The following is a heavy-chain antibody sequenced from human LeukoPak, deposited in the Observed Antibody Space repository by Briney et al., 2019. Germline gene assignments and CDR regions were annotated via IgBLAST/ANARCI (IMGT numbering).Heavy chain of an antibody. V-gene: IGHV3-7*01. CDR1: GFTLNSYL. CDR2: IKKDGSEE. D-gene: IGHD1-14*01. J-gene: IGHJ3*01. Sequence: GGSLRLSCVASGFTLNSYLMSWVRQAPGRGLEWVANIKKDGSEENYLDSVKGRFTVSRDNAKNSLNLQMNSLRGEDTAVYYCARSNPNRNALDLWGQGTMVTISS. CDR3: ARSNPNRNALDL.